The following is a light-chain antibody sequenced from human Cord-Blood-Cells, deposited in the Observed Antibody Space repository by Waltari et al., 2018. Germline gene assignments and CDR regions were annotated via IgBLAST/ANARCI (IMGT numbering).Light chain of an antibody. CDR3: QQYGSSPPYT. Sequence: EIVLTQSPGTLSLSPGARATLSCRASQSVSSSYLAWYQQKPGQALRLLIYGASSRATGIPDRFSGGRSGTDFTLTISRLEPEDFAVYYCQQYGSSPPYTFGQGTKLEIK. CDR2: GAS. J-gene: IGKJ2*01. V-gene: IGKV3-20*01. CDR1: QSVSSSY.